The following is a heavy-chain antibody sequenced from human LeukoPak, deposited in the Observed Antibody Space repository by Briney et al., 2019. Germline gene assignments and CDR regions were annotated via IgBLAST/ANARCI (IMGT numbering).Heavy chain of an antibody. CDR3: ATHYGDYEAY. D-gene: IGHD4-17*01. V-gene: IGHV3-30*03. Sequence: GGSLRLSCAASGFTFSSYGMHWARQAPGKGLEWVAVISYDGSNKYYADSVKGRFTISRDNSKNTLYLQKNSLRAEDTAVYYCATHYGDYEAYWGQGTLVTVSA. J-gene: IGHJ4*02. CDR1: GFTFSSYG. CDR2: ISYDGSNK.